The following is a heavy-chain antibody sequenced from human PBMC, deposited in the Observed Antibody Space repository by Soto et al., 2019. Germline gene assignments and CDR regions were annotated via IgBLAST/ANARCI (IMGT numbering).Heavy chain of an antibody. V-gene: IGHV3-74*01. CDR1: GFTFSTYW. CDR2: IDHDGPT. Sequence: EVQLVESGGGLVQPGGSLRLSCAGSGFTFSTYWMHWVRQAPGQGLEWVSRIDHDGPTDYADSVRGRFTICRDNAENTLYLQMSSLRPDDTAVYYCVRDSHGDYWGQGTLVTVSS. D-gene: IGHD4-17*01. CDR3: VRDSHGDY. J-gene: IGHJ4*02.